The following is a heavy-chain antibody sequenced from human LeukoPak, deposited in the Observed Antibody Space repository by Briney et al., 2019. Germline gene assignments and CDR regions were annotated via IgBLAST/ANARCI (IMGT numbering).Heavy chain of an antibody. CDR3: ARADYGDYGSSAAFDY. D-gene: IGHD4-17*01. J-gene: IGHJ4*02. CDR1: GGSISSGGYY. Sequence: PSETLSLTCTVSGGSISSGGYYWSWIRQHPGKGLESIGYIYYSGSTYYNPSLKSRVTISVDTSKNQFSLKLSSVTAADTAVYYCARADYGDYGSSAAFDYWGQGTLVTVSS. CDR2: IYYSGST. V-gene: IGHV4-31*03.